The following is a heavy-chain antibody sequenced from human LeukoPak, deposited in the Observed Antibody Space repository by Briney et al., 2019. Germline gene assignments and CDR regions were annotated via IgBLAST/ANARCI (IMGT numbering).Heavy chain of an antibody. V-gene: IGHV3-30-3*01. CDR3: AREGYDYVWGSYRPYPDY. J-gene: IGHJ4*02. CDR2: ISYDGSNK. Sequence: GGSLRLSGAASGFAFTNAWMNWVRQAPGKGLEWVAVISYDGSNKYYADSVKGRFTISRDNSKNTLYLQMNSLRAENTAVYYCAREGYDYVWGSYRPYPDYWGQGTLVTVSS. D-gene: IGHD3-16*02. CDR1: GFAFTNAW.